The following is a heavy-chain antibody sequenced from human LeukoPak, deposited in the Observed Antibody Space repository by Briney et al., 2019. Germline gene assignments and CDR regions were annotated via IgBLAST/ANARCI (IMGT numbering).Heavy chain of an antibody. CDR3: ARDAKGSTSHDYMDV. CDR1: GGSISGYY. V-gene: IGHV4-4*07. D-gene: IGHD6-6*01. CDR2: IYTSGST. Sequence: SETPSLTCTVSGGSISGYYWSWIRQPAGKGLDWIGRIYTSGSTNYNPSLKSRVTMSVDTSKNQFSLKLSSVTAADTAIYYCARDAKGSTSHDYMDVWGKGTTVTVSS. J-gene: IGHJ6*03.